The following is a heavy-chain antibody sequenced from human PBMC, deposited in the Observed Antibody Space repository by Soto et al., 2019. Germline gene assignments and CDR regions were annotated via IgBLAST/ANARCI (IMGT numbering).Heavy chain of an antibody. V-gene: IGHV4-59*01. Sequence: SETLSLTCTVSGGSLSSYYWSWIRQPPGKGLEWIGYIYYNGNTNYNPSLKSRVTISLDTSRNQFSLKLTSVTVADTAVYYCARDARWYDYVCVGYRPDSFDSCGQRPLASVSS. D-gene: IGHD3-16*01. CDR3: ARDARWYDYVCVGYRPDSFDS. CDR1: GGSLSSYY. J-gene: IGHJ4*02. CDR2: IYYNGNT.